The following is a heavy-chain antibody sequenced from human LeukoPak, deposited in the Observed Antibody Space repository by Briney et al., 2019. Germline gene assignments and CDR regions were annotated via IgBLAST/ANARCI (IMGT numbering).Heavy chain of an antibody. CDR2: FDNSESS. J-gene: IGHJ4*02. CDR3: ARAYVFTLFGVPTHSYFDY. V-gene: IGHV4-59*01. CDR1: GGSISIYY. Sequence: WQTLSLTCTVSGGSISIYYWTWIRQPPGKGLEWIGYFDNSESSYHEPSTKSPVTISVDTSHDHLPLELSAVPAEDTAVYYCARAYVFTLFGVPTHSYFDYWGLATLVTVSS. D-gene: IGHD3-3*01.